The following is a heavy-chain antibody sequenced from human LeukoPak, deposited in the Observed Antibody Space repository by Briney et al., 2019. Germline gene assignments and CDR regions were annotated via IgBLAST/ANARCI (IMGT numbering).Heavy chain of an antibody. V-gene: IGHV3-23*01. CDR3: AKSFGYSRSWFDY. CDR2: ISGNGGGT. CDR1: GFTFSSYA. Sequence: GGSLRLSCAASGFTFSSYAMSWARQAPGKGLEWVSGISGNGGGTYYADSVKGRFTISRDNSKNTPYLQMNSLRAEDTAVYYCAKSFGYSRSWFDYCGQGTLVIVSS. D-gene: IGHD6-13*01. J-gene: IGHJ4*02.